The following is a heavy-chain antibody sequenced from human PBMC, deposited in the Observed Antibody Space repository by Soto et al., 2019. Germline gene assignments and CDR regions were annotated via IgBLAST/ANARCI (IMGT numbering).Heavy chain of an antibody. CDR3: AQDLSYCSGGSCYQHDGSDK. CDR1: GFTFSNYA. J-gene: IGHJ4*02. Sequence: QVQLVESGGGGVQPGGSLRLSCAASGFTFSNYAMHWVRQAPGKGLEWVAIISFDGSNRFYRDSVKGRFTISRDNSKNTLYLEMSSLRAEDTAIYFCAQDLSYCSGGSCYQHDGSDKWGQGTLVTVSS. V-gene: IGHV3-30*18. D-gene: IGHD2-15*01. CDR2: ISFDGSNR.